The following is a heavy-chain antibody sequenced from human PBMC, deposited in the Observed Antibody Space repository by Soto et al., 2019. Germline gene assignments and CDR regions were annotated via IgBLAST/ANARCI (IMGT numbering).Heavy chain of an antibody. Sequence: GGSLRLSCAASGITFSSYAMHWVRQAPGKGLEYVSAISSNGGSTYYANSVKGRFTISRDNSKNTLYLQMGSLRAEDMAVYYCARGPHSPYDSSGYLGAFDIWGQGTMVTVSS. CDR1: GITFSSYA. D-gene: IGHD3-22*01. V-gene: IGHV3-64*01. CDR3: ARGPHSPYDSSGYLGAFDI. CDR2: ISSNGGST. J-gene: IGHJ3*02.